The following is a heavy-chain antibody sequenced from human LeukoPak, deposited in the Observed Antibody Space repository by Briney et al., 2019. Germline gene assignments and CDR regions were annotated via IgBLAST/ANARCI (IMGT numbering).Heavy chain of an antibody. J-gene: IGHJ4*02. CDR2: ISASGDST. CDR1: GFTFSTYA. CDR3: AKALSGSYSILDY. V-gene: IGHV3-23*01. D-gene: IGHD1-26*01. Sequence: GGSLRLSCAASGFTFSTYAMSSVRQAPGKGLAWVSAISASGDSTHYADSVRGRFTISRDNSKNTLHLQLKSLRAEDTAVYYCAKALSGSYSILDYWGQGTLVTVSS.